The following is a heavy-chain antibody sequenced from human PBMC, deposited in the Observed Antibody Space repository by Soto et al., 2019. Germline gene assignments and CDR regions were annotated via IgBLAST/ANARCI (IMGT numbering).Heavy chain of an antibody. J-gene: IGHJ4*02. V-gene: IGHV3-30*18. CDR1: GFTFSSYG. D-gene: IGHD4-17*01. Sequence: GGSLRLSCAASGFTFSSYGMHWVRQAPGKGLEWVAVISYDGSNKYYADSVKGRFTISRDNSKNTLYLQMNSLRAEDTAVYYCAKDPFLDGDYGAFDYWGQGTLVTVSS. CDR3: AKDPFLDGDYGAFDY. CDR2: ISYDGSNK.